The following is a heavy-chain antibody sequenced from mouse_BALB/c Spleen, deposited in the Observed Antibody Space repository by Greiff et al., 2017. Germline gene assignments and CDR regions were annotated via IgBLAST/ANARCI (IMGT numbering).Heavy chain of an antibody. V-gene: IGHV1-87*01. Sequence: QVQLQQSGAELARPGASVKLSCKASGYTFTSYWMQWVKQRPGQGLEWIGAIYPGDGDTRYTQKFKGKATLTADKSSSTAYMQLSSLASEDSAVYYCARGYRYDGYYCDDWGQGTTLTVSS. CDR3: ARGYRYDGYYCDD. J-gene: IGHJ2*01. CDR2: IYPGDGDT. CDR1: GYTFTSYW. D-gene: IGHD2-14*01.